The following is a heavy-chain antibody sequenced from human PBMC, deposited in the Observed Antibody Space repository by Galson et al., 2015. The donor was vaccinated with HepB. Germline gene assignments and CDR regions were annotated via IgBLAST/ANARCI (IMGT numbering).Heavy chain of an antibody. D-gene: IGHD4-17*01. CDR2: FIPFFGAS. CDR1: GVSFSRLA. Sequence: SVKVSCKASGVSFSRLAVSWVRQAPGQGLEWMGGFIPFFGASNYAQKFQGRLTLTADESTNTVNMELRSLRSEDTAVYFCARDIGDYGGPNWFDPWGQGTLVTVSS. CDR3: ARDIGDYGGPNWFDP. J-gene: IGHJ5*02. V-gene: IGHV1-69*13.